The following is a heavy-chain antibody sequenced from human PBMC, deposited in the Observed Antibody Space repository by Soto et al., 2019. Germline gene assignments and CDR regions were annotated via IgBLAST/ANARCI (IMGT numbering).Heavy chain of an antibody. Sequence: QVQLQESGPGLVKPSGTLSLTCAVSGGSISSSNWWSWVRQPPGKGLEWIGEIYHSGSTNYNPSLKGRVTISVDKSKNQFSLKLSSVTAADTAVYYCASYCSSTSCYTWAFDYWGQGTLVTVSS. CDR3: ASYCSSTSCYTWAFDY. J-gene: IGHJ4*02. CDR1: GGSISSSNW. CDR2: IYHSGST. V-gene: IGHV4-4*02. D-gene: IGHD2-2*02.